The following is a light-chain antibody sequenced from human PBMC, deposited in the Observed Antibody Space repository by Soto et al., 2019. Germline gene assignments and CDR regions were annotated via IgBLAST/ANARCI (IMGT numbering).Light chain of an antibody. CDR2: GAS. Sequence: DIQLTQSPSFLSASVGDRVTITCRASQGISSYLAWYLQKPGRAPKLLIYGASILQSGVPSRFSGSGSGTEFTLTISSLQPEDFATYYCQQLNSYPSLTFGGGTKVEIK. J-gene: IGKJ4*01. V-gene: IGKV1-9*01. CDR1: QGISSY. CDR3: QQLNSYPSLT.